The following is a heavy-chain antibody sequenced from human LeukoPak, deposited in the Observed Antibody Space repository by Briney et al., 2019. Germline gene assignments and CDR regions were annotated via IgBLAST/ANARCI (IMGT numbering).Heavy chain of an antibody. V-gene: IGHV4-34*01. D-gene: IGHD6-6*01. CDR3: ARGLKAARLYYYYYYYMDV. CDR2: INHSGST. CDR1: GGSFSGYY. Sequence: SETLSLTCAVYGGSFSGYYWSWIRQPPGKGLEWIGEINHSGSTNYNPSLKSRVTISVDTSKNQFSLKLSSVTAADTAVYYCARGLKAARLYYYYYYYMDVWGKGTTVTVSS. J-gene: IGHJ6*03.